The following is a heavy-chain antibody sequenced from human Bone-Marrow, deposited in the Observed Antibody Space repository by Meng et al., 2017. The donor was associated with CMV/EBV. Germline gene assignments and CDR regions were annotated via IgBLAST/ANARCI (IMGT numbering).Heavy chain of an antibody. D-gene: IGHD3-3*01. V-gene: IGHV4-31*03. CDR2: IYYSGST. CDR1: GGSISSGGYY. CDR3: ARVGNDFWSGRWFDP. J-gene: IGHJ5*02. Sequence: SETLSLTCTVSGGSISSGGYYWSWIRQHPGKGLEWIGYIYYSGSTYYNPSLKSRVTISVDTSKNQFSLKLSSVTAADTAVYYCARVGNDFWSGRWFDPWGQGTLVTVSS.